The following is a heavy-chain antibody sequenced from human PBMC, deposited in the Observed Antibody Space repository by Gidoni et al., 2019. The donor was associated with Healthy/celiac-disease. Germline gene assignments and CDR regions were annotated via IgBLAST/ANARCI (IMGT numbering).Heavy chain of an antibody. CDR2: IYHSGST. CDR3: ARTTTTYYGSGINWFDP. Sequence: SSGYYWGWIRQPPGKGLEWIGSIYHSGSTYYNPSPKSRVTISVDTSKNQFSLKLSSVTAADPAVYYGARTTTTYYGSGINWFDPWGQGTLVTVSS. V-gene: IGHV4-38-2*01. J-gene: IGHJ5*02. CDR1: SSGYY. D-gene: IGHD3-10*01.